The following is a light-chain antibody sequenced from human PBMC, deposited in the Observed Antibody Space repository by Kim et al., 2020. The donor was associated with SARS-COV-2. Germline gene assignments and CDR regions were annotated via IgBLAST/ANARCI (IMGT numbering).Light chain of an antibody. CDR1: RLRSYY. Sequence: VALVQTVRITCQGDRLRSYYATWYQQKPGQAPILVIYGKNNRPSGIPDRCSGSSSGNTASLTITGTQAGDEADYYCNSRDSNDNVVFGGGTQLTVL. CDR3: NSRDSNDNVV. CDR2: GKN. J-gene: IGLJ2*01. V-gene: IGLV3-19*01.